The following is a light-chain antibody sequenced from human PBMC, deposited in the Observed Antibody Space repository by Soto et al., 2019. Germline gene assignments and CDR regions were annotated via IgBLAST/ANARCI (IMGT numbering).Light chain of an antibody. V-gene: IGLV2-11*01. CDR1: SSDVGGYNY. Sequence: QSALTQPRSLSGSPGQSVTISCTGTSSDVGGYNYVSWYQQHPGKAPKLMIYDVSKRPSGVPDRFSGFKSGNTASLTISGLQAEDEADYSCCSHAGSYIYVFGTGTKSPS. J-gene: IGLJ1*01. CDR2: DVS. CDR3: CSHAGSYIYV.